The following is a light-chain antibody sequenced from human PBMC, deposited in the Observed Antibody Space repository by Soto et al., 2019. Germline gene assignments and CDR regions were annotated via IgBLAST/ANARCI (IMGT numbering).Light chain of an antibody. CDR2: EGT. J-gene: IGLJ1*01. CDR1: NSDVESYNL. V-gene: IGLV2-23*01. CDR3: CSYAGTATG. Sequence: QSALTQPASVSGSPGQSITISCTGTNSDVESYNLVSWFRQHPGEAPKLIVYEGTKRPSGVSNRFSGSKSGNPASLTISGLQAEDEANYYCCSYAGTATGFGTGTKVTVL.